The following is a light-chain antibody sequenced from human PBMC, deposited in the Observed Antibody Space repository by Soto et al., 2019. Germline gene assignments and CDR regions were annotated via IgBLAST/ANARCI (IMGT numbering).Light chain of an antibody. CDR2: GAS. CDR3: QQYNNWPPVT. V-gene: IGKV3-15*01. J-gene: IGKJ1*01. Sequence: EIVMTQSPATLSVSPGERATLSCRASQSVSSNLAWYQQKPGQAPRLLIYGASTRATGIPARFSGSGSGTEFTLTISSLQSEDFTVYYCQQYNNWPPVTFGQGTKVEIK. CDR1: QSVSSN.